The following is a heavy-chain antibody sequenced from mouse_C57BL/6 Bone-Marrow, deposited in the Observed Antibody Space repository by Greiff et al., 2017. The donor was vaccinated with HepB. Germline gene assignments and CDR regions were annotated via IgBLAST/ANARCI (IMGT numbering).Heavy chain of an antibody. D-gene: IGHD1-1*01. CDR3: TREILIYYYGSSLCYFDY. CDR2: IDPETGGT. Sequence: VKLMESGAELVRPGASVTLSCKASGYTFTDYEMHWVKQTPVHGLEWIGAIDPETGGTAYNQKFKGKAILTADKSSSTAYMELRSLTSEDSAVYYCTREILIYYYGSSLCYFDYWGQGTTLTLSS. V-gene: IGHV1-15*01. CDR1: GYTFTDYE. J-gene: IGHJ2*01.